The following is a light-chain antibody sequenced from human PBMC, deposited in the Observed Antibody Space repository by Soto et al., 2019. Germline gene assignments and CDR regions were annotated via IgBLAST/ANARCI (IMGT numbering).Light chain of an antibody. CDR2: DVS. CDR1: SSGVGGYNY. Sequence: QSALTQPRSVSGSPGLSVTISCSGTSSGVGGYNYVSWYQQYPGKAPKLMIYDVSKRPSGVPDRFSGSKSGNTASLTITGLQAEDEADYYCCSYAGRYTYVFGTGTRSPS. CDR3: CSYAGRYTYV. J-gene: IGLJ1*01. V-gene: IGLV2-11*01.